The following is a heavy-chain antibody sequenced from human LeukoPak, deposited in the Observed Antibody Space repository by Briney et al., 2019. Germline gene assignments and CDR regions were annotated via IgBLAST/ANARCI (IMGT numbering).Heavy chain of an antibody. CDR1: GYTFTSYY. J-gene: IGHJ5*02. V-gene: IGHV1-2*02. CDR2: INPNSGGT. Sequence: ASVKVSCKASGYTFTSYYMHWVRQAPGQGLEWMGWINPNSGGTNYAQKFQGRVTMTRDTSISTAYMELSRLRSDDTAVYYCARAGGVAAYWFDPWGQGTLVTVSS. D-gene: IGHD6-13*01. CDR3: ARAGGVAAYWFDP.